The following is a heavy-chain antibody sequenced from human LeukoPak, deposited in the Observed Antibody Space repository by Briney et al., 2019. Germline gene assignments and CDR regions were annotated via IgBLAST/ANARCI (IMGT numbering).Heavy chain of an antibody. CDR3: ARGDYGDYVLDY. D-gene: IGHD4-17*01. Sequence: GGSLRLSCAASGFTFSSYGMNWVRQAPGKGLEWVSSISSRSSYIYYADSVKGRFTISRGNAKNSLYLQMNSLRAEDTAVYYCARGDYGDYVLDYWGQGTLVTVSS. CDR1: GFTFSSYG. V-gene: IGHV3-21*01. CDR2: ISSRSSYI. J-gene: IGHJ4*02.